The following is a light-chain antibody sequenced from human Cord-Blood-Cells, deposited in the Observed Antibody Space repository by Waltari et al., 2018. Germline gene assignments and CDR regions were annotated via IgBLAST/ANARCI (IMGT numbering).Light chain of an antibody. J-gene: IGLJ3*02. Sequence: QSALTQPASVSGSPGQSITISCTGTSSAVGSYNLVSWYQQHPGKAPQLMIYEGSKRASGVSNRFSGSKSGNTASLTISGLQAEDEADYYCCSYAGSSTWVFGGGTKLTVL. V-gene: IGLV2-23*01. CDR3: CSYAGSSTWV. CDR2: EGS. CDR1: SSAVGSYNL.